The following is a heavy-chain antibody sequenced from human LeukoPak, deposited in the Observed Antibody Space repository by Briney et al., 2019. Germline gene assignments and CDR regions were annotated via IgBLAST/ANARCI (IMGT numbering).Heavy chain of an antibody. CDR2: ISYDGSNK. D-gene: IGHD2-2*01. J-gene: IGHJ5*02. CDR1: GFTFSQYD. CDR3: ASLVKLYPGYCSSTSCWNWFDP. V-gene: IGHV3-30-3*01. Sequence: GGSLRLSCAASGFTFSQYDMQWVRQAPAKGLEWVAVISYDGSNKYYADSVKGRFTISRDNSKNTLYLQMNSLRAEDTAVYYCASLVKLYPGYCSSTSCWNWFDPWGQGTWSPSPQ.